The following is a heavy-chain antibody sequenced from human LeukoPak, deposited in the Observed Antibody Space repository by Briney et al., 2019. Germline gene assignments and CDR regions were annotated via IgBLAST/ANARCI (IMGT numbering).Heavy chain of an antibody. J-gene: IGHJ3*02. D-gene: IGHD2-2*01. CDR2: IRYDGSNK. CDR1: GVTFSSYG. Sequence: GGSLRLSCAASGVTFSSYGMHWVRQAPGKGLEWGAFIRYDGSNKYYADSVKGRFTISRDNSKNTLYLQMNSLRAEDTAVYYCAKGTLRSIPDAFDIWGQGTMVTVSS. V-gene: IGHV3-30*02. CDR3: AKGTLRSIPDAFDI.